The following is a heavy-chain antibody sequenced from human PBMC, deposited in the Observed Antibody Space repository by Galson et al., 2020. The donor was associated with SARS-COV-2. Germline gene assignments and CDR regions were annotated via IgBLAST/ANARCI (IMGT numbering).Heavy chain of an antibody. CDR1: GDSVSNDNTA. D-gene: IGHD6-6*01. J-gene: IGHJ5*02. CDR3: ARGLTASSWWFAP. CDR2: TYYRSKWYT. Sequence: SQTLSLTCAISGDSVSNDNTAWNWIRLSPSRGLEWLGRTYYRSKWYTDNRESVKSRIIMNADTSKNQLSLQLNSVTPEDTAVYYCARGLTASSWWFAPWGQGTLVTVSS. V-gene: IGHV6-1*01.